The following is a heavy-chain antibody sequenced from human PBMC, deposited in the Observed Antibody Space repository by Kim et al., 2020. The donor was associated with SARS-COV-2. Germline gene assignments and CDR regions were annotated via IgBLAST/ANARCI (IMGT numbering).Heavy chain of an antibody. V-gene: IGHV4-31*02. Sequence: LKSRVTISVDTSKNQFSLKLSSVTAADTAVYYCARAVRDYYGNYYYGMDVWGQGTTVTVSS. J-gene: IGHJ6*02. D-gene: IGHD3-10*01. CDR3: ARAVRDYYGNYYYGMDV.